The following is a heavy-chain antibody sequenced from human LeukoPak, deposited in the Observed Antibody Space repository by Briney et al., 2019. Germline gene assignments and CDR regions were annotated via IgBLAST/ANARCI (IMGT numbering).Heavy chain of an antibody. J-gene: IGHJ6*03. CDR1: GGSISGYY. Sequence: SETLSLTCSVSGGSISGYYWSWIRQPPGKGLECIGYISYSGTTHYNPSLKSRVTISVDTSKNQFSLKLSSVTAADTAVYYCARIYSWGYYYYMDVWGKGTTVTISS. V-gene: IGHV4-59*01. CDR3: ARIYSWGYYYYMDV. CDR2: ISYSGTT. D-gene: IGHD5-18*01.